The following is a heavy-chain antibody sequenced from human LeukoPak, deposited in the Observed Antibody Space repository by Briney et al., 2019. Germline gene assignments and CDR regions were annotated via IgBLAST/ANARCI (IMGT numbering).Heavy chain of an antibody. CDR1: GYTFTGYY. D-gene: IGHD6-6*01. CDR3: ARDMDSSSPYFDY. Sequence: GASVKVSCKASGYTFTGYYMHWVRQAPGQGLEWMGWINPNSGGTNYAQKFQGRATMTRDTSISTAYMELSRLRSDDTAVYYCARDMDSSSPYFDYWGQGTLVTVSS. J-gene: IGHJ4*02. CDR2: INPNSGGT. V-gene: IGHV1-2*02.